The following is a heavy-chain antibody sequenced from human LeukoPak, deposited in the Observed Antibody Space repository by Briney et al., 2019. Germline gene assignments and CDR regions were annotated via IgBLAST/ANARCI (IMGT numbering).Heavy chain of an antibody. CDR3: ARGRSLRITMVRGVKNGYYYYMDV. V-gene: IGHV4-34*01. CDR1: GGSFSGYY. Sequence: PSETLSLTCAVYGGSFSGYYWSWIRQPPGKGLEWIGEINHSGSTNYNPSLKSRVTISVDTSKNQFSLKLSSVTAADTAVYYCARGRSLRITMVRGVKNGYYYYMDVWGKGTTVTVSS. CDR2: INHSGST. D-gene: IGHD3-10*01. J-gene: IGHJ6*03.